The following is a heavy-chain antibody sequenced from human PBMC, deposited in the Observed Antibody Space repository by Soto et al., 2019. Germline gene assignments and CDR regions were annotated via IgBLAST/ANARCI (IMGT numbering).Heavy chain of an antibody. CDR2: IIPIFGTA. Sequence: SVKVSCKASGGTFSSYAISWLRQSPGQGLEWMGGIIPIFGTANYAQKFQGRVTITADESTSTAYMELSSLRSEDTAVYYCARDRSAASGRYYYYGMDVWGQGTTVTVSS. D-gene: IGHD3-10*01. CDR3: ARDRSAASGRYYYYGMDV. CDR1: GGTFSSYA. V-gene: IGHV1-69*13. J-gene: IGHJ6*02.